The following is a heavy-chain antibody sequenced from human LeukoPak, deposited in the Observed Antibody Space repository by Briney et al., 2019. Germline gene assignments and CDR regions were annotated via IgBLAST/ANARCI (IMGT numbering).Heavy chain of an antibody. CDR3: ARGHDLGYCSSTSCSDAFDI. Sequence: SETLSLTCAVYGGSFSGYYWSWIRQPPGKGLEWIGEINHSGSTNYNPSLKSRVTISVDTSKNQFSLKLSSVTAADSAVYYCARGHDLGYCSSTSCSDAFDIWGQGTMVTVSS. J-gene: IGHJ3*02. V-gene: IGHV4-34*01. D-gene: IGHD2-2*01. CDR2: INHSGST. CDR1: GGSFSGYY.